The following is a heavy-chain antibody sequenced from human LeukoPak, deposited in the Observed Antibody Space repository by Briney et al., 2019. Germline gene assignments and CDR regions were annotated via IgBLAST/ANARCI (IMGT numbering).Heavy chain of an antibody. Sequence: SQTLSLTCTVSGGSISSGGYYWSWIRQHPGKGLEWIGYIHYSGSTYYNPSLKSRVTISVDTSKNEFSLKLRSVTAADTAVYYCARGANYYDSSGYSATFDYWGQGTLVTVSS. CDR3: ARGANYYDSSGYSATFDY. CDR2: IHYSGST. D-gene: IGHD3-22*01. J-gene: IGHJ4*02. CDR1: GGSISSGGYY. V-gene: IGHV4-31*03.